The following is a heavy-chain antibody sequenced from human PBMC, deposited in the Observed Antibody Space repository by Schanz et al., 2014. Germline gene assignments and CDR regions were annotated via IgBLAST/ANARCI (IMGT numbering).Heavy chain of an antibody. D-gene: IGHD3-3*01. CDR2: ISPSSGGT. V-gene: IGHV1-2*06. Sequence: QVQVIQSGPEVKKPGASVKVSCKASGYTFTNHYLHWVRQAPGQGLEWMGRISPSSGGTNYAQKFQGRVTMTRDMSINTAYMELSRLRSDDSAVYYCASDFWSGYSHYYYGLDVWGQGTTVTVSS. CDR1: GYTFTNHY. CDR3: ASDFWSGYSHYYYGLDV. J-gene: IGHJ6*02.